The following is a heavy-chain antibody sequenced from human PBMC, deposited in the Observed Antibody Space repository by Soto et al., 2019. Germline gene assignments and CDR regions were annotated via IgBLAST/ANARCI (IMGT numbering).Heavy chain of an antibody. D-gene: IGHD2-2*01. Sequence: EVPLVESGGALVKPGESLTLSCAASGFTFNSAWMTWVSQAPGKGLEWVGRIKSWTDGGRVDTAAPVKGRFTITRDDSKNTFYLQMNSLKSEDTAVYYCTTWRREKSCTSVSCYGDRAYGGQGTLVTVSS. V-gene: IGHV3-15*02. CDR1: GFTFNSAW. J-gene: IGHJ4*02. CDR2: IKSWTDGGRV. CDR3: TTWRREKSCTSVSCYGDRAY.